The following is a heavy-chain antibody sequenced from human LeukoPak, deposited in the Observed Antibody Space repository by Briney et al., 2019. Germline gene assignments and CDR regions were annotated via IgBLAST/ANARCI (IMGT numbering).Heavy chain of an antibody. CDR3: ARLEGSFGPGGN. CDR2: IKLDGSDK. J-gene: IGHJ4*02. CDR1: GFALSSYW. V-gene: IGHV3-7*01. Sequence: QPGGSLRLSCATSGFALSSYWMSWVRQAPGKGLEWVANIKLDGSDKYYVDSVKGRFTISRDNAKSSLYLQMNSLRVEDTAVYYCARLEGSFGPGGNWGQGTLVTASS. D-gene: IGHD3-3*01.